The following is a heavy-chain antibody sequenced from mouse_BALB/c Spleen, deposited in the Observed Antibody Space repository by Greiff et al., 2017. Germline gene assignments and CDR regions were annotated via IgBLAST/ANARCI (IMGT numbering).Heavy chain of an antibody. J-gene: IGHJ3*01. CDR3: TRSGVYYRYEAY. Sequence: QVQLQQSGAELVRPGASVTLSCKASGYTFTDYEMHWVKQTPVHGLEWIGAIDPETGGTAYNQKFKGKATLTADKSSSTAYMELRSLTSEDYAVYYCTRSGVYYRYEAYWGQGTLVTVSA. D-gene: IGHD2-14*01. CDR1: GYTFTDYE. V-gene: IGHV1-15*01. CDR2: IDPETGGT.